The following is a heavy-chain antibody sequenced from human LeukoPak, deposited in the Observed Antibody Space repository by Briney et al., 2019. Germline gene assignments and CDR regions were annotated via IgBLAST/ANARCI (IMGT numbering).Heavy chain of an antibody. CDR1: GFTFSSYG. Sequence: GGSLRLSCAASGFTFSSYGMHWVRQAPGKGLEWVAFIRYDGSNKYYADSVKGRFTISRDNSKNTLYLQMNSLRAEDTAVYYCAKDQQQQLVFDYWGQGTLVTVSS. J-gene: IGHJ4*02. CDR3: AKDQQQQLVFDY. CDR2: IRYDGSNK. D-gene: IGHD6-13*01. V-gene: IGHV3-30*02.